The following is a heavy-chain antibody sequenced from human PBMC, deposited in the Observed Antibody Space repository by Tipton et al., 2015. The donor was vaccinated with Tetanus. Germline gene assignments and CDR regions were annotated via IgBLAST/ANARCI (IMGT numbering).Heavy chain of an antibody. CDR2: IYYSGST. CDR1: GDSISRSRYF. D-gene: IGHD6-6*01. J-gene: IGHJ5*02. CDR3: ARDQGGGRVVRLNWFDP. Sequence: TLSLTCTVSGDSISRSRYFWNWIRQRPGKGPEWIGYIYYSGSTYYNPPFKSRVSMSVDTSKNQFSLNLTSVTAADTAVYYCARDQGGGRVVRLNWFDPWGQGTLVTVSS. V-gene: IGHV4-31*03.